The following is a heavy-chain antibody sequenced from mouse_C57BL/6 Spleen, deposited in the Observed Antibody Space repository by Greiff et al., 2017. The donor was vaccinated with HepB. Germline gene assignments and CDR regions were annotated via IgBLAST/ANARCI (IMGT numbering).Heavy chain of an antibody. V-gene: IGHV1-82*01. CDR1: GYAFSSSW. J-gene: IGHJ3*01. CDR2: IYPGDGDT. Sequence: QVQLKQSGPELVKPGASVKISCKASGYAFSSSWMNWVKQRPGKGLEWIGRIYPGDGDTNYNGKFKGKATLTADKSSSTAYMQLSSLTSEDSAVYFCARKLPGFAYWGQGTLVTVSA. CDR3: ARKLPGFAY.